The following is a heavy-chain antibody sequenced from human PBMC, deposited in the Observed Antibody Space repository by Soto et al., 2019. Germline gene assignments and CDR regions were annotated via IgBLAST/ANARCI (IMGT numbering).Heavy chain of an antibody. Sequence: PGGSLRLSCAASGFTFSSYAMSWVRQAPGKGLEWVSAISGSGGSTYYADSVKGRFTISRDNSKNTLYLQMNSLRAEDTAVYYCAKASAYYDSSGRFDYWGQGTLVTVSS. CDR1: GFTFSSYA. CDR3: AKASAYYDSSGRFDY. CDR2: ISGSGGST. D-gene: IGHD3-22*01. J-gene: IGHJ4*02. V-gene: IGHV3-23*01.